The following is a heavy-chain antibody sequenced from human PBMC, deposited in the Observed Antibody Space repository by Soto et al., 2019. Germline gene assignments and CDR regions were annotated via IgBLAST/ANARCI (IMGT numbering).Heavy chain of an antibody. CDR2: ISDSGST. CDR1: GGSINSGGYY. Sequence: SETLSLTCSVSGGSINSGGYYWSWLRQHPGKGLEWIGYISDSGSTYYNPSLKSRVTISSDTSTNQFSLKLSSVTAADTAVYYCARVKELRGGFWFDPWGQGALVTVSS. V-gene: IGHV4-31*03. J-gene: IGHJ5*02. CDR3: ARVKELRGGFWFDP. D-gene: IGHD1-7*01.